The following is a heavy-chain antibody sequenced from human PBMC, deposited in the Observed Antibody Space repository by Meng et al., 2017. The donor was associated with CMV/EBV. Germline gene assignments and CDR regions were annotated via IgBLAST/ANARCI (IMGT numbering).Heavy chain of an antibody. D-gene: IGHD4-17*01. V-gene: IGHV3-7*02. J-gene: IGHJ4*02. Sequence: VESGGGFVQPGGSLRLSCAASGLPISNYWMSWARQAPGKGLEWVANIKNDGSERYYVDSVKGRFSISRDNADNSLYLQMNNLRAEDTAVYYCRLGHYSQDWGQGTLVTVSS. CDR2: IKNDGSER. CDR3: RLGHYSQD. CDR1: GLPISNYW.